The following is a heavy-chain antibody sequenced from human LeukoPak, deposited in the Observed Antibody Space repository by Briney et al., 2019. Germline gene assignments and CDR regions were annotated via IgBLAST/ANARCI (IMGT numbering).Heavy chain of an antibody. D-gene: IGHD6-6*01. J-gene: IGHJ3*02. V-gene: IGHV1-69*05. Sequence: GASVKVSCKASGGTFSSYAISWVRQAPGQGLEWMGGIIPIFGTANYAQKFQGRVTITTDESTSTAYMELSSLRSEDTAVYYCARPAPYSSSYAFDIWGQGTMVTVSS. CDR2: IIPIFGTA. CDR3: ARPAPYSSSYAFDI. CDR1: GGTFSSYA.